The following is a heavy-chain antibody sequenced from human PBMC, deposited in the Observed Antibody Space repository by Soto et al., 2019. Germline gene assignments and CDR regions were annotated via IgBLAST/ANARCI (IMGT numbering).Heavy chain of an antibody. CDR1: GFTFTRSA. CDR3: AADREMASYAMDV. D-gene: IGHD1-26*01. CDR2: IVVGSGNT. V-gene: IGHV1-58*01. Sequence: GASVKVSCKASGFTFTRSAVQWVRQARGQRLEWIGWIVVGSGNTKNAQKFQERVTITRDKSTSTAYMELSSLRSEDTAVYYCAADREMASYAMDVWGQGTTVTVSS. J-gene: IGHJ6*02.